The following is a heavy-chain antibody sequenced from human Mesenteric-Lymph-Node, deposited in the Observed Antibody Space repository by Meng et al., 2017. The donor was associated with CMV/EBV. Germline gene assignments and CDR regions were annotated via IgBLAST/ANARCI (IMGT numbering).Heavy chain of an antibody. V-gene: IGHV3-23*01. CDR1: GFTFSSYA. Sequence: GESLKISCAASGFTFSSYAMSWVRQAPGKGLEWVSAISGSGGSTYYADSVKGRFTISRDNSKNTLYLQMNSLRAEDTAVYYCATRCSTSCYNDYWGQGTLVTVSS. CDR3: ATRCSTSCYNDY. D-gene: IGHD2-2*01. J-gene: IGHJ4*02. CDR2: ISGSGGST.